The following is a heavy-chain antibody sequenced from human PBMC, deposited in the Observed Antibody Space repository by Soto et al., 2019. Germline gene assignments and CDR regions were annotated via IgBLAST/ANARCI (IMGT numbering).Heavy chain of an antibody. V-gene: IGHV2-5*02. Sequence: QITLKESGPTLVKPTQTLTLTCTFSGFSLSISEMGVGWIRQPPGKALEWLALIYWDDDKRYSPSLKSRLTITKYTSKKQVVLTMTNMDPVDTATYYCAHTNSGTSWDYWGQGTLVTVSS. CDR2: IYWDDDK. D-gene: IGHD6-25*01. J-gene: IGHJ4*02. CDR1: GFSLSISEMG. CDR3: AHTNSGTSWDY.